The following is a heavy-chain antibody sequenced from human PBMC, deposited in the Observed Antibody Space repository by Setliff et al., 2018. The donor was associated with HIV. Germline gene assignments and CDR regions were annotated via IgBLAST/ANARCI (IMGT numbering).Heavy chain of an antibody. CDR1: GFTFSSYG. Sequence: PGGSLRLSCAASGFTFSSYGMHWVRQAPGKGLEWVAVIWYDGSNKYYADSVKGRFTISRDNSKNTLYLQMNSLRAEDTAVYFCAKNDHLYYMDVWGKGTTVTVSS. V-gene: IGHV3-30*02. J-gene: IGHJ6*03. CDR2: IWYDGSNK. CDR3: AKNDHLYYMDV.